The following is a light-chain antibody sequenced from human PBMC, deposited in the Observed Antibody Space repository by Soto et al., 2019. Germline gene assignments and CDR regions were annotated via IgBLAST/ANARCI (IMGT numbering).Light chain of an antibody. CDR3: LQDYTYPRT. J-gene: IGKJ4*01. CDR1: QGVRTD. CDR2: SAF. V-gene: IGKV1-6*01. Sequence: AIQLTQSPSSLSASVGDRVTITCRASQGVRTDLGWYQQQPGKAPRLLIYSAFSLQTGVPSRLSGDGSGTDFTLTIDSLQPEDFATYYCLQDYTYPRTFGGGTRVEIK.